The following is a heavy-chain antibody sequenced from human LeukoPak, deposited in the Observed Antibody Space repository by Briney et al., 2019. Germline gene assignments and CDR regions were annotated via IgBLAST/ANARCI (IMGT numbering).Heavy chain of an antibody. CDR3: ARSNVVVPSATSYYYGMDI. Sequence: GGSLRLSCAASGFTFSSYAMSWVRQAPGKGLEWVSAISGSGGSTYYADSVKGRFTISRDNSKNTLYLQMNSLRAEDTAVYYCARSNVVVPSATSYYYGMDIWGQGTTVTVSS. D-gene: IGHD2-2*01. CDR2: ISGSGGST. J-gene: IGHJ6*02. V-gene: IGHV3-23*01. CDR1: GFTFSSYA.